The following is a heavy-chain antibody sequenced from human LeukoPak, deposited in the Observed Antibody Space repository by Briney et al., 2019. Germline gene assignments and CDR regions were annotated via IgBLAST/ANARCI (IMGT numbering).Heavy chain of an antibody. Sequence: PGGSLRLSCAASGFSFSTYAMNWVRQAPGKRLEWVSSITATGRDTYYALSVKGRITISRDNSKNSLYLQMNSLRAEDTAVYYCARAKRNGFDIWGQGTMVTVSS. CDR1: GFSFSTYA. CDR2: ITATGRDT. V-gene: IGHV3-23*01. CDR3: ARAKRNGFDI. J-gene: IGHJ3*02.